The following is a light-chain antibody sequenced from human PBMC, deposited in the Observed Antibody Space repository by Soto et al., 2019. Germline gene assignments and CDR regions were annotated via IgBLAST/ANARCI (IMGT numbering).Light chain of an antibody. CDR3: QQYGTSSLT. CDR2: HVS. J-gene: IGKJ4*01. V-gene: IGKV3-20*01. Sequence: DIVLTQSPGTLYLSPGERAILSCRASQSVSSTSLAWYQQRPGQAPRLLIYHVSSRANGIPDRFSGSGSGTDFTLTISTLEPEDFAVYYCQQYGTSSLTFGGGTRGEI. CDR1: QSVSSTS.